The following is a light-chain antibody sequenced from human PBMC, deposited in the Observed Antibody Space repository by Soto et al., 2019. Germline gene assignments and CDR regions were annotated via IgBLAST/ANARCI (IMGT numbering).Light chain of an antibody. CDR3: QQYGSSQT. Sequence: EIVLTQSPGTLSLSPGERATLSCRASQSVSSNFLAWYQQKPGQAPRLLIYGASSRATGIPDRFSGSGSGTDFTLTISRLEPEDIAVYYCQQYGSSQTFGGGTKVEIK. V-gene: IGKV3-20*01. J-gene: IGKJ4*01. CDR2: GAS. CDR1: QSVSSNF.